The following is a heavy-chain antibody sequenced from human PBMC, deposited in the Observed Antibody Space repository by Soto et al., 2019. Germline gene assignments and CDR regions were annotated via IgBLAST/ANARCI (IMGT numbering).Heavy chain of an antibody. V-gene: IGHV1-24*01. Sequence: ASVKVSCKVSGYTLTELSMHWVRQAPGKGLEWMGGFDPEDGETIYAQKFQGRVTMTEDTSASTAYMELSSLRSEDTAVYYCARVAGIAVAGTYYYYYYGMDVWGQGTTVTVSS. CDR1: GYTLTELS. CDR3: ARVAGIAVAGTYYYYYYGMDV. D-gene: IGHD6-19*01. CDR2: FDPEDGET. J-gene: IGHJ6*02.